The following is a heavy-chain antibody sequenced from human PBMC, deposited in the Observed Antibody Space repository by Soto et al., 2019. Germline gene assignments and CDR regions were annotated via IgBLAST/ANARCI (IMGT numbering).Heavy chain of an antibody. V-gene: IGHV4-59*01. D-gene: IGHD3-10*01. CDR3: ARDQGGEFLKGSGMDV. CDR1: GDSISRYY. CDR2: IYYSGET. J-gene: IGHJ6*02. Sequence: QVQLQESGPGLVKPSETLSLTCTVSGDSISRYYWSWIRLSPGKGLEWIGYIYYSGETNYNPSVKSRVTRSVGRTKNQFSLKLSSVTAADTAVYYCARDQGGEFLKGSGMDVWGQGTTVTVSS.